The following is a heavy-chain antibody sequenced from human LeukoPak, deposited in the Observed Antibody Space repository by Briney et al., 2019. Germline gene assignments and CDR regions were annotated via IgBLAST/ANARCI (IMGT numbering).Heavy chain of an antibody. CDR1: GFTFDDYA. CDR3: AKEGLYGLYYFDY. D-gene: IGHD3-10*01. V-gene: IGHV3-9*01. Sequence: GRSLRLSCAASGFTFDDYAMPWVRQPPGKGLEWVSGISWNSGSIGYADSVKGRFTISRDNAKNSLYLQMNSLRAEDTALYYCAKEGLYGLYYFDYWGQGTLVTVSS. J-gene: IGHJ4*02. CDR2: ISWNSGSI.